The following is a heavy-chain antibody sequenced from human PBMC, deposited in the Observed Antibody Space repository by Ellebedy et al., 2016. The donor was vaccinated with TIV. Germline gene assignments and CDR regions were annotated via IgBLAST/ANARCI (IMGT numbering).Heavy chain of an antibody. CDR2: ISSSSSII. Sequence: GESLKISCVASGFTFSNDGMHWVRQAPGKGLEWVSYISSSSSIIYYADSVKGRFTISRDNAKSSLYLQMNSLRAEDTAVYYCAREQRGYSAYDYWGQGTLVTVSS. CDR1: GFTFSNDG. V-gene: IGHV3-48*04. D-gene: IGHD5-12*01. J-gene: IGHJ4*02. CDR3: AREQRGYSAYDY.